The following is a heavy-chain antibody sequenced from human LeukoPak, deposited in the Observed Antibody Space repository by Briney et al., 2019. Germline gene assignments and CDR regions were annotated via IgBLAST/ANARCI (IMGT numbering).Heavy chain of an antibody. CDR2: IYYSGST. Sequence: SETLSLTCTVSGGSISSSSYYWGWIRQPPGKGLEWIGTIYYSGSTYYNPSLKSRVTISVDTSKNQFSLKLSSVTAADTAVYYCARDMSDSTGWYYFDYWGQGTLVTVSS. CDR3: ARDMSDSTGWYYFDY. CDR1: GGSISSSSYY. V-gene: IGHV4-39*07. D-gene: IGHD6-19*01. J-gene: IGHJ4*02.